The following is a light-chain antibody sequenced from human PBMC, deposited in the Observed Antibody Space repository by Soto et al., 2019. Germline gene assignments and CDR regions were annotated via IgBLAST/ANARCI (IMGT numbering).Light chain of an antibody. V-gene: IGLV2-14*01. CDR2: EVR. Sequence: QSALTQPASLSGSPGQSITISCSGTSRDIGAYNLVSWYQQLPGKAPKLLIYEVRSRPSGISYRCSGSKSGTTASLTISSLLPEDESDYYCSAYTSRSTLVFGGGTKLTVL. CDR1: SRDIGAYNL. J-gene: IGLJ2*01. CDR3: SAYTSRSTLV.